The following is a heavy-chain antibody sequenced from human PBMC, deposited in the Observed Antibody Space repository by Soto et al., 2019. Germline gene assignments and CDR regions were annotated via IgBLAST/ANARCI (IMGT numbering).Heavy chain of an antibody. Sequence: GGSLRLSCAASGFTVSSNYMSWVRQAPGKGLEWVSVIYGGLTTYYADSVKGRFTISRDNSKNTLYLQMNSLRAEDTAVYYCANGPAAMSSPPYYYYVMDVWGQGTTVTVSS. CDR1: GFTVSSNY. J-gene: IGHJ6*02. V-gene: IGHV3-53*05. CDR3: ANGPAAMSSPPYYYYVMDV. CDR2: IYGGLTT. D-gene: IGHD2-2*01.